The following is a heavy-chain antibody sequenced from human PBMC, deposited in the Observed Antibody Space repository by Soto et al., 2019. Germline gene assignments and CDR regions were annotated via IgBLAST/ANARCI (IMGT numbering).Heavy chain of an antibody. D-gene: IGHD3-22*01. CDR2: IYYSGST. CDR3: ARDGYYYDSSGYWWFDP. Sequence: SETLSLTCTVSGGSVSSGSYYWSWIRQPPGKGLEWIGYIYYSGSTNYNPSLKSRVTISVDTSKNQFSLKLSSVTAADTAVYYCARDGYYYDSSGYWWFDPWGQGTLVTVSS. CDR1: GGSVSSGSYY. V-gene: IGHV4-61*01. J-gene: IGHJ5*02.